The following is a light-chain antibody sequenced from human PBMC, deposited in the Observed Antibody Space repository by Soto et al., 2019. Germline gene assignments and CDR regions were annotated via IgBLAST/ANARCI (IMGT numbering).Light chain of an antibody. J-gene: IGLJ1*01. Sequence: QSALTQPASVSGSPGQSITISCTGPSSDVGSYNLVSWYQQHPGKAPKLMIYEVTKRPSGVSNRFSGSKSGNTASLTISGLQAEDEADYYCCSYAGSIVFGTGTKLTV. CDR1: SSDVGSYNL. CDR2: EVT. CDR3: CSYAGSIV. V-gene: IGLV2-23*02.